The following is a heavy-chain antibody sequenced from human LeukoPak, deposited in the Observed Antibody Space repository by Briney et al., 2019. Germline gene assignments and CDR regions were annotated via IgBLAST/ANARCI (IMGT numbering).Heavy chain of an antibody. Sequence: PSETLSLTCTVSGYSITNNYYWGWIRQPPGKGLEWIASIYHSGSTYYNPSLKSRVTISVDTSKNQFSLKLSSVTAADTAVYYCARGDDWGQGTLVTVSS. CDR3: ARGDD. J-gene: IGHJ4*02. CDR2: IYHSGST. V-gene: IGHV4-38-2*02. CDR1: GYSITNNYY.